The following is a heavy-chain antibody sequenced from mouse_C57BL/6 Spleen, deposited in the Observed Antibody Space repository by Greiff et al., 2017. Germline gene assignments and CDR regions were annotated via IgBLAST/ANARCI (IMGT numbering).Heavy chain of an antibody. D-gene: IGHD2-4*01. CDR3: ARPYDYGSYWYFDV. J-gene: IGHJ1*03. CDR1: GYTFTSYW. V-gene: IGHV1-55*01. Sequence: QVQLQQSGAELVKPGASVKMSCKASGYTFTSYWITWVKQRPGQGLEWIGDIYPGSGSTNYNEKFKSKATLTVDTSSSTAYMQLSSLTSEDSAVYYCARPYDYGSYWYFDVWGTGTTVTVSS. CDR2: IYPGSGST.